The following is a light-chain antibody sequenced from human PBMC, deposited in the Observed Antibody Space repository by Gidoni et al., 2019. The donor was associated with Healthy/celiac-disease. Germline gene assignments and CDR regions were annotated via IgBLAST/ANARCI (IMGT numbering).Light chain of an antibody. CDR3: QQYNNWPGGT. Sequence: EIVMTQSPATLSVSPGERATLSCRASQSVSSNLAWYQQTPGQSPRLLIYGASTRATGIPARFSGSGSGTEFTLTISSLQSEDFAVYYCQQYNNWPGGTFGQGTKLEIK. CDR1: QSVSSN. J-gene: IGKJ2*01. CDR2: GAS. V-gene: IGKV3-15*01.